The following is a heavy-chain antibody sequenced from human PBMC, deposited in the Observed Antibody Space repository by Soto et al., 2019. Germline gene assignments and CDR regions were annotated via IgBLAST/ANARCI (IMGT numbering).Heavy chain of an antibody. CDR1: GGSFIGYY. V-gene: IGHV4-34*01. J-gene: IGHJ4*02. CDR2: INHSGST. Sequence: SETLSLTCAVYGGSFIGYYWTWIRQPPGTGLEWIGEINHSGSTNYNPSLKSRVTISVDTSKNQFSLKLTSVTAADTAVYYCARHKITALFDYWGQGTPVTVS. D-gene: IGHD3-10*01. CDR3: ARHKITALFDY.